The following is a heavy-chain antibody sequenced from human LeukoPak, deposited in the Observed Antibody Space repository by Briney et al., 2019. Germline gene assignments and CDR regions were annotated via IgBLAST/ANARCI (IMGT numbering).Heavy chain of an antibody. V-gene: IGHV4-39*01. CDR3: ARLPSYYDSSGYSFDY. J-gene: IGHJ4*02. D-gene: IGHD3-22*01. CDR2: IYYSGST. Sequence: PSETLSLTCTVSGGSINSSSYYWGWIRQPPGKGLERIGSIYYSGSTYCNPSLKGRVTISVDTSKNQFSLKLSSVTAADTAVYYCARLPSYYDSSGYSFDYWGQGTLVTVSS. CDR1: GGSINSSSYY.